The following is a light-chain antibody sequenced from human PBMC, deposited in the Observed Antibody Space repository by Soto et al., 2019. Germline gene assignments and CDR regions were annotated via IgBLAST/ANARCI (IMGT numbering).Light chain of an antibody. J-gene: IGKJ1*01. CDR1: QSISTSS. Sequence: EIVLTQSPGTLSLSPGERATLNCRASQSISTSSLAWYRQKPGQAPRLLIYGAFNRATGIPDRFSGSGSGTEFILTISELEPEDSGIYHCHQHGGSPETFGQGTKVDIK. CDR3: HQHGGSPET. V-gene: IGKV3-20*01. CDR2: GAF.